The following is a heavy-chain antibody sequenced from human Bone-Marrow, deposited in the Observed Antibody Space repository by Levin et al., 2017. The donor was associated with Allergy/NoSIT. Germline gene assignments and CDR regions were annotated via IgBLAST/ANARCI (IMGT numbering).Heavy chain of an antibody. CDR2: IGGPGTDT. D-gene: IGHD4-23*01. V-gene: IGHV3-23*01. CDR3: AKDAFPRNSVWDSYDS. CDR1: GFIFSDFA. J-gene: IGHJ5*01. Sequence: GESLKISCAASGFIFSDFAMNWVRQAPGKGLEWVSGIGGPGTDTYYADSVRGRFTVSRDNSKNTLYLQMNNLRADDTAVYFCAKDAFPRNSVWDSYDSWGQGALVTVSS.